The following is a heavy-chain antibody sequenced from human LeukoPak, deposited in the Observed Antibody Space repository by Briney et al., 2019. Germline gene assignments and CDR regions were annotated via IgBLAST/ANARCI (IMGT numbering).Heavy chain of an antibody. CDR3: AREGEITMVRGDAFDI. D-gene: IGHD3-10*01. Sequence: ASVKVSCKASGYTFTGYYIHWVRQAPGQGLEWMGGIIPIFGTANYAQKFQGRVTITADESTSTAYMELSSLRSEDTAVYYCAREGEITMVRGDAFDIWGQGTMVTVSS. V-gene: IGHV1-69*13. CDR2: IIPIFGTA. CDR1: GYTFTGYY. J-gene: IGHJ3*02.